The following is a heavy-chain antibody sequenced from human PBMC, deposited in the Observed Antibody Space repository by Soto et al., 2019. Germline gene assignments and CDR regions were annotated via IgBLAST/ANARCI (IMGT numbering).Heavy chain of an antibody. CDR3: ARDFFDSSDYTTNWFDP. V-gene: IGHV4-39*01. CDR2: IYYSGST. D-gene: IGHD3-22*01. Sequence: SETLSLTCTVSGGSIISSSYYWVLIRQPPGKGLEWIGRIYYSGSTYYNPSLKSRVTISVDTPKNQFSLKLSSVTAADTAVYYCARDFFDSSDYTTNWFDPWGQGTLVTVSS. J-gene: IGHJ5*02. CDR1: GGSIISSSYY.